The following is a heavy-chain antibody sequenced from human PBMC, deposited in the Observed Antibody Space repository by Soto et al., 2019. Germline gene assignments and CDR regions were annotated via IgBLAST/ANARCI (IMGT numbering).Heavy chain of an antibody. J-gene: IGHJ2*01. CDR2: IYSSGIT. D-gene: IGHD1-1*01. Sequence: TGKGLEWIGYIYSSGITYYNPSLKSRVTISLDTSKNQFSLKLSSVTAADTAVFFFASGTRKTSLAPGLGILLNRSSDL. CDR3: ASGTRKTSLAPGLGILLNRSSDL. V-gene: IGHV4-31*02.